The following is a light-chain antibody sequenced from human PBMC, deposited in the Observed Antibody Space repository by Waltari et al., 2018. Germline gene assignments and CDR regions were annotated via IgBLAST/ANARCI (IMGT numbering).Light chain of an antibody. CDR2: DAS. CDR1: QSVSSSY. V-gene: IGKV3D-20*01. CDR3: QQYGSSPRT. Sequence: EIVLTQSPATLSLSPGERATLSCGASQSVSSSYLACYQQKPGLAPRLLIYDASSRAPGIPDRFSGSGSGTDFTLTISRLEPEDVAVYYCQQYGSSPRTFGQGTKVEIK. J-gene: IGKJ1*01.